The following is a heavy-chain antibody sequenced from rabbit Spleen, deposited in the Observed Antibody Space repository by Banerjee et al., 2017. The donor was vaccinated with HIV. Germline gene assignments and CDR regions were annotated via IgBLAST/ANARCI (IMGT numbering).Heavy chain of an antibody. Sequence: QSLEESGGDLVKLGASLTLTCTASGFSFSSRYYMCWVRQAPGKGLEWIACINTGSSGSTNYASWAKGRFTISKTSSTTVTLQMTSLTAADTATYFCARAYGNKQALDLWGQGTLVTVS. D-gene: IGHD5-1*01. CDR2: INTGSSGST. J-gene: IGHJ3*01. CDR1: GFSFSSRYY. CDR3: ARAYGNKQALDL. V-gene: IGHV1S40*01.